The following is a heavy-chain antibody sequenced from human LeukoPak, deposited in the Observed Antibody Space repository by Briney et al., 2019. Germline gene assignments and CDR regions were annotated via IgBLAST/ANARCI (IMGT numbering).Heavy chain of an antibody. J-gene: IGHJ6*02. CDR1: GYTFTSYY. Sequence: ASVKVSCKASGYTFTSYYMHWVRQAPGQGLEWMGWISAYNGNTNYAQMLQGRVTMTTDTSTSTAYMELRSLRSDDTAVYYCARIISYYYYGMDVWGQGTTVTVSS. CDR2: ISAYNGNT. V-gene: IGHV1-18*04. CDR3: ARIISYYYYGMDV.